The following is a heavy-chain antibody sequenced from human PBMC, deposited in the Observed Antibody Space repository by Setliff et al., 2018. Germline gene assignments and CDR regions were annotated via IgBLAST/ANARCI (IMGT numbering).Heavy chain of an antibody. CDR2: IIPIFGTA. Sequence: GASVKVSCKASGDTFSSYAINWVRQAPGQGLEWMGGIIPIFGTANYAQKFQGRLTITTVGSTSTAYMELSSLRSDDTAVYYCARQPMDTIMVTFDYWGQGILVTVSS. D-gene: IGHD5-12*01. CDR1: GDTFSSYA. J-gene: IGHJ4*02. CDR3: ARQPMDTIMVTFDY. V-gene: IGHV1-69*05.